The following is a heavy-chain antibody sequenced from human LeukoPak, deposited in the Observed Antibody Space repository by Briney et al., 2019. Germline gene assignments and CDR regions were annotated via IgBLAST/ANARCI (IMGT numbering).Heavy chain of an antibody. Sequence: GGSLRLSCAASGFTFSSYGMHWVRQAPGKGLEWVAFIRYDGSNKYYADSVKGRFTISRDNSKNTLYLQMNSLRAEDTAVYYCARSPGILGTNYFDYWGQGTLVTVSS. J-gene: IGHJ4*02. CDR2: IRYDGSNK. V-gene: IGHV3-30*02. D-gene: IGHD1-26*01. CDR1: GFTFSSYG. CDR3: ARSPGILGTNYFDY.